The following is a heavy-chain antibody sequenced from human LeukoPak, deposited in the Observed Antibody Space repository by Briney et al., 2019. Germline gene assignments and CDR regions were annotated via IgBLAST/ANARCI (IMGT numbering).Heavy chain of an antibody. V-gene: IGHV3-11*01. J-gene: IGHJ4*02. D-gene: IGHD3-16*01. CDR2: ISSSGSTI. CDR3: ARVWVHRHGFDY. CDR1: GFTFSDYY. Sequence: GWSLRLSCATSGFTFSDYYMSWIRQAPGKVLEWVSYISSSGSTIYYADSVKGRFTISRDNDKNSLYLQMNSLRAEDTAVYYCARVWVHRHGFDYWGQGTLVTVSS.